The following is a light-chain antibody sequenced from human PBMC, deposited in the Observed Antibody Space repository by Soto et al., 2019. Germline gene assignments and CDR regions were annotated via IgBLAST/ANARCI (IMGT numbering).Light chain of an antibody. CDR3: QSYDSSLSSVV. V-gene: IGLV2-14*01. Sequence: QSALTQPASVSGSPGQSITISCTGTSSDVGNGYDSVSWYQQHPGKAPKLMIYEVTNRPSGVSSRFSGSKSDTSASLAITGLQAEDEADYYCQSYDSSLSSVVFGGGTKLTVL. J-gene: IGLJ2*01. CDR2: EVT. CDR1: SSDVGNGYDS.